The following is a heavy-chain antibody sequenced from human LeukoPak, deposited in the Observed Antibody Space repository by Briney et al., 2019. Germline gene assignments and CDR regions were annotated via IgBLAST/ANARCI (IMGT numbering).Heavy chain of an antibody. Sequence: GRSLRLSCAASGFAFNTYAMHWVRQAPGQGLEWVALIWHDGSHKFYSNSVRGQFTISRDNSKNTVSLQMNNLRPEDTAFYYCAREIFGSGSYPYFWGQGTLGTVSS. V-gene: IGHV3-33*01. CDR2: IWHDGSHK. D-gene: IGHD3-10*01. J-gene: IGHJ4*02. CDR1: GFAFNTYA. CDR3: AREIFGSGSYPYF.